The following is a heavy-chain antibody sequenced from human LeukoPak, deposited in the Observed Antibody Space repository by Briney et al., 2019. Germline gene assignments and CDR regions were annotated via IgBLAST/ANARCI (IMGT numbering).Heavy chain of an antibody. CDR3: ARYSSSSKFDY. CDR2: IYSGGST. CDR1: GFTVSSNY. D-gene: IGHD6-6*01. J-gene: IGHJ4*02. V-gene: IGHV3-53*01. Sequence: GGSLRLSCAASGFTVSSNYMSWVRQAPGKGLEWVSVIYSGGSTYYADSVKGRFTISRDNSKNTLYLQMNSLRAEDTAVYYCARYSSSSKFDYWGQGTLVTVSS.